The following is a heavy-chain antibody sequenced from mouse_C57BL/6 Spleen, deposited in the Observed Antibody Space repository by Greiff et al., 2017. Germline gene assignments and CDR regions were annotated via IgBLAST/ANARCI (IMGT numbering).Heavy chain of an antibody. Sequence: QVQLQQPGTELVKPGASVKLSCKASGYTFTSYWMHWVKQRPGQGLEWIGNINPSNGDTNYNGKFKGKATLTADKSSSTAYMQLSSLTSEDSAVYFCAREGYDYEFAYWGQGTLVTVSA. D-gene: IGHD2-4*01. J-gene: IGHJ3*01. CDR3: AREGYDYEFAY. V-gene: IGHV1-53*01. CDR1: GYTFTSYW. CDR2: INPSNGDT.